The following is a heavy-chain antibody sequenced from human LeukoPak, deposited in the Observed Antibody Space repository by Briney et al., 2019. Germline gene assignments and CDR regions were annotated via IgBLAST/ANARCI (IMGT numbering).Heavy chain of an antibody. D-gene: IGHD6-19*01. CDR1: GGSFSGYY. Sequence: PSETLSLTCAVYGGSFSGYYWSWIRQPPGKGLEWIGEINHSGSTNYNPSLKSRVTISVDTSKNQFSLKLSSVTAADTAVYYCARVRSSGWEFDYWGQGTLVTVSS. CDR3: ARVRSSGWEFDY. CDR2: INHSGST. V-gene: IGHV4-34*01. J-gene: IGHJ4*02.